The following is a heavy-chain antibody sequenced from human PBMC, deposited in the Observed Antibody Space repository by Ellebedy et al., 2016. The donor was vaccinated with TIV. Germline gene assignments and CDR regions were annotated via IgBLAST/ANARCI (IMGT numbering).Heavy chain of an antibody. D-gene: IGHD1-1*01. CDR1: RGTFSSYA. V-gene: IGHV1-69*06. CDR2: IIPIFGTA. J-gene: IGHJ3*02. CDR3: ARDLEPRIDI. Sequence: SVKVSXKASRGTFSSYAISWVRQAPGQGLEWMGGIIPIFGTANYAQKFQGRVTITADKSTSTAYMELSSLRSEDTAVYYCARDLEPRIDIWGQGTMVTVSS.